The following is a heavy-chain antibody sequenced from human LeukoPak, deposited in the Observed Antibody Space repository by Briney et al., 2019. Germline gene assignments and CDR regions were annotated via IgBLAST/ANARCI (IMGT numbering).Heavy chain of an antibody. J-gene: IGHJ4*02. CDR1: GFTFSNAW. CDR3: TSNWTDPITMGEFDY. Sequence: GGSLRLSCAASGFTFSNAWVTWVRQAPGKGLEWVGHIKSKDDGGTTEYGAPVKGRFTISRDDSKNTVFLQMNSLKTEDTAVYYCTSNWTDPITMGEFDYWGQGSLVTVSS. D-gene: IGHD3-10*01. V-gene: IGHV3-15*01. CDR2: IKSKDDGGTT.